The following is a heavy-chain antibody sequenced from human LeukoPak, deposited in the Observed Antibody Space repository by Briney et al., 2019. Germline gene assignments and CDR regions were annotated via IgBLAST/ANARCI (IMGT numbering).Heavy chain of an antibody. V-gene: IGHV3-20*04. D-gene: IGHD4-17*01. CDR3: ARFGGYGDYSADY. J-gene: IGHJ4*02. Sequence: PGGSLRLSCAASGFTFDDYGMSWVRQAPGKGLEWVSGINWNGGSTGYADSVKGRFTISRDNAKNSLYLQTNSLRAEDTALYYRARFGGYGDYSADYWGQGTLVTVSS. CDR2: INWNGGST. CDR1: GFTFDDYG.